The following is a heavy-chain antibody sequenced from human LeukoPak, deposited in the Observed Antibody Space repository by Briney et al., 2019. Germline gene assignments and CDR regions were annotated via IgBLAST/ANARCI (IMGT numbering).Heavy chain of an antibody. J-gene: IGHJ4*02. V-gene: IGHV3-48*03. CDR3: ARVDGYLYYFDY. CDR1: GFTFSSYE. CDR2: ISSSGSTI. Sequence: GGSLRLSCAASGFTFSSYEMNWVRQAPGKGLEWVSYISSSGSTIYYADSVKGRFTISRDNAKNSLYLQMNSLRAEDTAVYYCARVDGYLYYFDYWGQGTLVTVSS. D-gene: IGHD5-24*01.